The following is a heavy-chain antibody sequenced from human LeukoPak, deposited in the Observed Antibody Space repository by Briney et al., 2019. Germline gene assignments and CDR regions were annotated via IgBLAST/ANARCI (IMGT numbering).Heavy chain of an antibody. CDR3: AKVLTSGYYFFDY. CDR2: ISGSGGST. D-gene: IGHD3-22*01. Sequence: TGGSLRLSCAASGFTFSSYAMSWVRQAPGKGLEWVSAISGSGGSTYYADSVKGRFTISRDNSKNTLYLQMNSLRAEDTAVYYCAKVLTSGYYFFDYWGQGTLVTVSS. CDR1: GFTFSSYA. J-gene: IGHJ4*02. V-gene: IGHV3-23*01.